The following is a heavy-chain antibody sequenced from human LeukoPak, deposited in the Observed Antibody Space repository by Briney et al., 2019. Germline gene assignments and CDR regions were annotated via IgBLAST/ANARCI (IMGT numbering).Heavy chain of an antibody. J-gene: IGHJ4*02. CDR1: GFTFSSYG. CDR3: ARDGWELSTSPPDY. V-gene: IGHV3-33*01. D-gene: IGHD3-16*02. CDR2: IWYDGSNK. Sequence: GRSLRLSCAASGFTFSSYGMHWVRQAPGKGLEWVAVIWYDGSNKYYADSVKGRFTISRDNSKNTLYLQMNSLRAEDTAVYYCARDGWELSTSPPDYWGQGTLVTVSS.